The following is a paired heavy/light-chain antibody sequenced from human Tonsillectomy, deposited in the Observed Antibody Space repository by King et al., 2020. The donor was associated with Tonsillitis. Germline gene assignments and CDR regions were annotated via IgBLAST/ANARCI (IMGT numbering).Light chain of an antibody. CDR3: LQHDDFPIS. CDR1: QDIDDD. J-gene: IGKJ4*01. CDR2: EAT. Sequence: ETTLTQSPAFVSATPGDKVTISCKASQDIDDDLNWYQKKPGEAAVFIIQEATTLVPGIPPRFSGSGYGTDFTLTINNMESEDAAFYFCLQHDDFPISFGGGTMVEIK. V-gene: IGKV5-2*01.
Heavy chain of an antibody. J-gene: IGHJ4*02. V-gene: IGHV4-61*02. CDR3: VRGVMKGSGYYGFDY. D-gene: IGHD5-12*01. CDR2: IYTSGST. CDR1: GGSISSDSHY. Sequence: QVQLQESGPGLVKPSQTLSLSCTVSGGSISSDSHYWSWIRQPAGKGLEYIGRIYTSGSTNFQSSLKSRVTISVDTSKNQFSLKLTSVTAADTAVYYCVRGVMKGSGYYGFDYWGQGILVTVSS.